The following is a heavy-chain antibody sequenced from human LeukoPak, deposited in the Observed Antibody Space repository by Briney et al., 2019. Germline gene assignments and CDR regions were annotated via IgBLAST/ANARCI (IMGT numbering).Heavy chain of an antibody. Sequence: GGSLRLSCAASGFTFSSYSMNWVRQAPGKGLEWVSYISSSSSTIYYADSVKGRFTISRDNSKNTLYLQMNSLRAEDTAVYYCARVGEGAQFDYWGQGTLVTVSS. D-gene: IGHD1-26*01. CDR3: ARVGEGAQFDY. J-gene: IGHJ4*02. V-gene: IGHV3-48*01. CDR1: GFTFSSYS. CDR2: ISSSSSTI.